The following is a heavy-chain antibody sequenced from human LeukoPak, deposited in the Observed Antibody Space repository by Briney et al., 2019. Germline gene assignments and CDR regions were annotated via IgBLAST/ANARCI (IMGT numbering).Heavy chain of an antibody. CDR3: ARENYDFWSGYSPFYYYYGMDV. CDR2: IIPIFGTA. J-gene: IGHJ6*02. CDR1: GGTFSSYA. D-gene: IGHD3-3*01. V-gene: IGHV1-69*13. Sequence: SVKVPCKASGGTFSSYAISWVRQAPGQGLEWMGGIIPIFGTANYAQKFQGRVTITADESTSTAYMELSSLRSEDTAVYYCARENYDFWSGYSPFYYYYGMDVWGQGTTVTVSS.